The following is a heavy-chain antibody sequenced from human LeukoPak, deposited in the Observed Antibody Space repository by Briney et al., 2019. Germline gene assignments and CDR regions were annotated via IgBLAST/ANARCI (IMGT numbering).Heavy chain of an antibody. CDR3: AKDRQWLVVFDY. D-gene: IGHD6-19*01. CDR1: GFTFSSYA. Sequence: GGSLRLSCAASGFTFSSYAMSWVRQAPGKGLEWVSAISGSGGSTYYADSVEGRSTISRDNSKNTLYLQMNSLRAEYTAIYYCAKDRQWLVVFDYWGQGTLVTVSS. CDR2: ISGSGGST. J-gene: IGHJ4*02. V-gene: IGHV3-23*01.